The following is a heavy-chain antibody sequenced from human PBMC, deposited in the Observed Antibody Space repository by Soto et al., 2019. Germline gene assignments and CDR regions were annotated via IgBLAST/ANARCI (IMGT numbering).Heavy chain of an antibody. J-gene: IGHJ4*02. CDR2: ISYDGSNK. CDR1: GFTFSSYA. Sequence: GGSLRLCSAASGFTFSSYAMHWVRQAPGKGLEWVAVISYDGSNKYYADSVKGRFTISRDNSKNTLYLQMNSLRAEDTAVYYCASRVFGVVITAGYYWGQGTLVTVSS. V-gene: IGHV3-30-3*01. D-gene: IGHD3-3*01. CDR3: ASRVFGVVITAGYY.